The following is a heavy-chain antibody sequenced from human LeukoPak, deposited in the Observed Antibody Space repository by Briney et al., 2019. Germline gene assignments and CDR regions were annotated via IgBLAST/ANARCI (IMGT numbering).Heavy chain of an antibody. CDR2: ISGGSSFT. CDR1: GFSFSSFS. V-gene: IGHV3-21*01. J-gene: IGHJ4*02. Sequence: GGSLRLSCAASGFSFSSFSMNWVRQAPGKGLEWVSYISGGSSFTYYVDSVKGRFTISRDNAKNSLYLQMNSLRAEDAAVYYCARDLGYSRGPNYWGQGTRVTVSS. CDR3: ARDLGYSRGPNY. D-gene: IGHD6-19*01.